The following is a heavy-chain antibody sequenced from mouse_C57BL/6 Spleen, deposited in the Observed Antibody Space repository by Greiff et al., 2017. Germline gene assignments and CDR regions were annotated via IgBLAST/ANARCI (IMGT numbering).Heavy chain of an antibody. Sequence: QVQLKQSGAELVRPGASVTLSCKASGYTFTDYEMHWVKQTPVHGLEWIGAIDPETGGTAYNQKFKGKAILTADKSSSTAYMELRSLTSEDSAVYYCIYGYGDYFDDWGQGTTLTVSS. CDR2: IDPETGGT. V-gene: IGHV1-15*01. J-gene: IGHJ2*01. CDR1: GYTFTDYE. CDR3: IYGYGDYFDD. D-gene: IGHD2-2*01.